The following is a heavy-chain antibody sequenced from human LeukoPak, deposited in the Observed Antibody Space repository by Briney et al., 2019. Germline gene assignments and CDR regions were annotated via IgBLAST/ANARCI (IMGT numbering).Heavy chain of an antibody. J-gene: IGHJ4*02. CDR1: VFTFSTYG. CDR2: IPSDGSDN. Sequence: GGSLRLSCAAPVFTFSTYGFHWVRQAPGKGLEWVAFIPSDGSDNYYANSVKGRFTISRDNSKNTLYLQMNSLRSEDTAVYYCAKGLGDYDDFRLGYWGQGTLVTVSS. CDR3: AKGLGDYDDFRLGY. D-gene: IGHD4-17*01. V-gene: IGHV3-30*02.